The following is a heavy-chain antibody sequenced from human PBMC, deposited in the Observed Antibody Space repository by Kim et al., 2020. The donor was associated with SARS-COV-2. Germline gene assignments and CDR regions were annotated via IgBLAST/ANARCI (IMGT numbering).Heavy chain of an antibody. D-gene: IGHD2-15*01. V-gene: IGHV3-30*07. J-gene: IGHJ6*02. CDR3: ARDDIVVVVAFNYYGMDV. Sequence: KSRFTISRDNSKNTLYLQMNSLRAEDTAVYYCARDDIVVVVAFNYYGMDVWGQGTTVTVSS.